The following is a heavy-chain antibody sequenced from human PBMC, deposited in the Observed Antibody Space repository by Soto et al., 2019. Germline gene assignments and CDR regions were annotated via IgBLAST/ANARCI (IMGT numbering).Heavy chain of an antibody. Sequence: EVQLVESGGGLVQPGGSLRLSCAASGFTFSNFWMSWVRQAPGEEQEWVASIKADGSEKNYVDAVRGRYTISRETAKNSLYLQSNCLTADETAMYFCARDVIWGQGSLVTVFS. CDR1: GFTFSNFW. CDR3: ARDVI. V-gene: IGHV3-7*03. CDR2: IKADGSEK. J-gene: IGHJ4*02.